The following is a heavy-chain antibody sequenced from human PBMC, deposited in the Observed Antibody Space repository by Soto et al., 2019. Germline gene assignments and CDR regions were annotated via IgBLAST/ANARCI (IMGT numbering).Heavy chain of an antibody. V-gene: IGHV3-21*01. CDR3: ARAGGTMVRGSYYYYGMDV. CDR1: GFTFSSYS. J-gene: IGHJ6*02. D-gene: IGHD3-10*01. CDR2: ISSSSSYI. Sequence: GGSLKLSCAASGFTFSSYSMNWVRQAPGKGLEWVSSISSSSSYIYYADSVKGRFTISRDNAKNSLYLQMNSLRAEDTAVYYCARAGGTMVRGSYYYYGMDVWGQGTTVTVSS.